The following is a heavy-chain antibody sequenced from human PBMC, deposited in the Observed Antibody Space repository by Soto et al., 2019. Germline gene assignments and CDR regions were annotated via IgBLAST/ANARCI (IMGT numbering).Heavy chain of an antibody. CDR3: ERDFSGKNDAFDI. J-gene: IGHJ3*02. V-gene: IGHV3-66*01. CDR1: GFTVTTNY. D-gene: IGHD3-10*01. Sequence: PGGYLRLSCAASGFTVTTNYMSWFRQPPGKGLEWVSVVYSGGSTYYADSVKGRFTVSRDNSKNTLYLQMNSLRAEDTAVYYCERDFSGKNDAFDIWGQGTVVTVS. CDR2: VYSGGST.